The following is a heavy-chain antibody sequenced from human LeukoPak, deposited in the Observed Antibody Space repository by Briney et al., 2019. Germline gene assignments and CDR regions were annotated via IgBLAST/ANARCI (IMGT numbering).Heavy chain of an antibody. CDR2: ISSSSYI. J-gene: IGHJ5*02. V-gene: IGHV3-21*01. D-gene: IGHD4-11*01. CDR3: ARAFSDYSKTVWWFDP. Sequence: GGSLRLSCAASGFTFSSYSMNWVRQAPGKGLEWVSSISSSSYIYYADPVKGRFTISRDNAKNSLYLQMNSLRAEDTAVYYCARAFSDYSKTVWWFDPWGQGTLVTVSS. CDR1: GFTFSSYS.